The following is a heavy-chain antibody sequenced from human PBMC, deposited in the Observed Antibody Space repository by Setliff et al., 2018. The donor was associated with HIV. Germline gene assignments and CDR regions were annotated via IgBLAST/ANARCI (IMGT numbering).Heavy chain of an antibody. J-gene: IGHJ6*03. CDR3: ARGDTPSYYYYYYMDV. V-gene: IGHV1-69*13. CDR1: GDTFSSYA. Sequence: VASVKVSCKASGDTFSSYAISWVRQAPGQGLEWMGGIIPIFGTANYAQKFQDRVTITADESTSTAYMELSSLRSEDTAVYYCARGDTPSYYYYYYMDVWGKGTTVTSP. CDR2: IIPIFGTA. D-gene: IGHD2-15*01.